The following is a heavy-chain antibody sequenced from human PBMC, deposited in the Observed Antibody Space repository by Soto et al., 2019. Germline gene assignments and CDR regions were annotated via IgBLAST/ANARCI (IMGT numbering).Heavy chain of an antibody. CDR2: VNPNSGNT. V-gene: IGHV1-8*01. CDR1: GYTFTSYD. Sequence: QVQLVQSGAEVKKPGASVKVSCKASGYTFTSYDLNWVRQATGQGLEWMGWVNPNSGNTGYAQKFQGRVTMTRNTSISTAYMELSSLRSEDTAVYYCARGTWDYGDYGWFDPWGQGTLVTVSS. J-gene: IGHJ5*02. D-gene: IGHD4-17*01. CDR3: ARGTWDYGDYGWFDP.